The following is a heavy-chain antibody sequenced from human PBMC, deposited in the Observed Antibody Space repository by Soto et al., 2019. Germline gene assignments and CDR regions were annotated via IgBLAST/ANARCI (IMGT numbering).Heavy chain of an antibody. CDR1: GGSMSNYY. CDR3: ARELPSIYEILTGHFDH. J-gene: IGHJ4*02. V-gene: IGHV4-4*07. D-gene: IGHD3-9*01. CDR2: IYTTGST. Sequence: SETLSLTCTISGGSMSNYYLSWIRQPAGKGLEWIGRIYTTGSTHYNPSLKSRVTLSIDMSKNQFSLKLNSVTAADTAVYYCARELPSIYEILTGHFDHWGQGTLVTVSS.